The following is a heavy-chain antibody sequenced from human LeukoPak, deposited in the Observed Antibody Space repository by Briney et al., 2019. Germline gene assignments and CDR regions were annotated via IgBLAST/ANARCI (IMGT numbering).Heavy chain of an antibody. CDR2: IIPIFGTA. D-gene: IGHD3-9*01. Sequence: ASVKVSCKASGGTFSSYAISWVRQAPGQGLEWMGGIIPIFGTANYAQKFQGGVTITADESTSTAYMELSSLRSEDTAVYYCARAPYYDILTNYYYYGMDVWGKGTTVTVSS. CDR1: GGTFSSYA. V-gene: IGHV1-69*13. J-gene: IGHJ6*04. CDR3: ARAPYYDILTNYYYYGMDV.